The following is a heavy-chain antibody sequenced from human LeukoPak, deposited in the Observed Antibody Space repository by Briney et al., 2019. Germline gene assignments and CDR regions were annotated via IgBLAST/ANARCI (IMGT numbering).Heavy chain of an antibody. CDR3: ARDVHGYSSSWYY. J-gene: IGHJ4*02. CDR1: GYSISSGYY. V-gene: IGHV4-38-2*02. CDR2: IYHSGST. Sequence: SETLSLTCTVSGYSISSGYYWGWIRQPPGKGLEWIWGIYHSGSTYYNPSLKSRVTISVDTSKNQFSLKLSSVTAADTAVYYCARDVHGYSSSWYYWGQGILVTVSS. D-gene: IGHD6-13*01.